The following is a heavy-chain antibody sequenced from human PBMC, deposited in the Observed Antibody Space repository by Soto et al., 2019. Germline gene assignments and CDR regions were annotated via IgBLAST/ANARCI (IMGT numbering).Heavy chain of an antibody. J-gene: IGHJ4*02. V-gene: IGHV3-74*01. CDR3: ARGAFNNAYVDY. D-gene: IGHD2-8*01. CDR2: IKGDESTT. Sequence: EVQLVESGGDSVQPGGSLRLSCAASGFTFSTYWMHWVRQAPGEGLLWVSRIKGDESTTSSADSVKGRFTISRDNAKNTVYLHLNSLRAADTAVYYCARGAFNNAYVDYWGQGTLVTVSS. CDR1: GFTFSTYW.